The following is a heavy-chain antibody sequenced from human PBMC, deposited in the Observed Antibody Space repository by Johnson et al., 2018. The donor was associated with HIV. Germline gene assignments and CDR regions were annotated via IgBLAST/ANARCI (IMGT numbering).Heavy chain of an antibody. V-gene: IGHV3-30*04. J-gene: IGHJ3*02. D-gene: IGHD2-21*01. CDR3: ARARTVVIARPDAFDI. CDR1: GFTFSSYA. CDR2: ISYDGSNK. Sequence: QMQLVESGGGVVQPGRSLRLSCAASGFTFSSYAMHWVRQAPGKGLEWVAVISYDGSNKYYADSVKGRFTISRDNSKNTLYLQMNSLRGEETAVYYCARARTVVIARPDAFDIWGQGTMVTVSS.